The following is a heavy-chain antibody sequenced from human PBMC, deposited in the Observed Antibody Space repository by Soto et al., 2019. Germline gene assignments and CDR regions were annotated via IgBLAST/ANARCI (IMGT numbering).Heavy chain of an antibody. CDR2: IYYSGST. CDR1: GGSISSYY. J-gene: IGHJ4*02. Sequence: KSSETLSLTCTVSGGSISSYYWSWIRQPPGKGLEWIGYIYYSGSTNYNPSLKSRVTISVDTSKNQFSLKLSSVTAADTAVYYCARKIAAAGPGEYYFDYWGQGTLVTVSS. V-gene: IGHV4-59*01. CDR3: ARKIAAAGPGEYYFDY. D-gene: IGHD6-13*01.